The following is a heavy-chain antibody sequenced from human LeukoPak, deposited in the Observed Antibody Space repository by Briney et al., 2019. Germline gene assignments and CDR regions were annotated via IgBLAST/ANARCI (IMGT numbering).Heavy chain of an antibody. CDR1: GGSISSYY. D-gene: IGHD1-26*01. CDR3: ARHSFDSIVGATRGFDY. J-gene: IGHJ4*02. V-gene: IGHV4-59*08. CDR2: IYYRGST. Sequence: PSETLSLTCAVSGGSISSYYWSWIRQPPGKGLEWIGYIYYRGSTKYNASLKSRVIISVDTSKNQFSLKLSSVTAADTAMYYCARHSFDSIVGATRGFDYWGQGTLVTVSS.